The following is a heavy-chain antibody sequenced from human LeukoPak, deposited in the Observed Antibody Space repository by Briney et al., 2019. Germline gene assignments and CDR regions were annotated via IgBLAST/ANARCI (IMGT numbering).Heavy chain of an antibody. CDR2: IDPSVSYT. Sequence: ISCKASGSSFTSYWISWVRQMPGKGLEWMGRIDPSVSYTNYSPSFQGHVTISADKSISTAYMQWSSLKDSDTAMYYCARTRHYYGMDVWGQGTTVSVSS. CDR3: ARTRHYYGMDV. V-gene: IGHV5-10-1*01. CDR1: GSSFTSYW. J-gene: IGHJ6*02.